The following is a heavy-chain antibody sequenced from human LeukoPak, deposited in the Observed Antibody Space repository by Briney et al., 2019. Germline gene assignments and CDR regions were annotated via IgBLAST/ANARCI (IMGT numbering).Heavy chain of an antibody. CDR3: ARVLNDSSCYNYPY. D-gene: IGHD3-22*01. CDR2: INPNSGGT. Sequence: ASVKVSCKASGYTFTGYYMHWVRQAPGEGLEWMGWINPNSGGTNYEQKFQGRVTMTRDTSISTAYMELSRLRSDDTAVYYCARVLNDSSCYNYPYWGQGTLVTVSS. J-gene: IGHJ4*02. CDR1: GYTFTGYY. V-gene: IGHV1-2*02.